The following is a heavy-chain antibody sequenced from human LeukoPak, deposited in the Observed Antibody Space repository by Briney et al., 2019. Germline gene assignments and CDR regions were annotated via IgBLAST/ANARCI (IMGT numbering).Heavy chain of an antibody. J-gene: IGHJ4*02. CDR3: ARLGANSYDSSGWSPPLYYFDY. CDR2: IYYSGST. Sequence: PSETLSLTCTVSGGSISSYYWSWIRQPPATGLEWIGYIYYSGSTNYNPSLKSRVTISVDTSKSQFSLKLSSVTAADTAVYYCARLGANSYDSSGWSPPLYYFDYWGQGTLVTVSS. V-gene: IGHV4-59*01. CDR1: GGSISSYY. D-gene: IGHD3-22*01.